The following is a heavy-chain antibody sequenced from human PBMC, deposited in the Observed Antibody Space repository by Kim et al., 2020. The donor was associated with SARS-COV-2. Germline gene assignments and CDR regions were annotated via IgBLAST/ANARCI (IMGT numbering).Heavy chain of an antibody. D-gene: IGHD6-13*01. CDR3: ARDRAVKSTAAGPYYYYYYGMDV. CDR1: GGSISSYY. Sequence: SETLSLTCTVSGGSISSYYWSWIRQPPGKGLEWIGYIYYSGSTNYNPSLKSRVTISVDTSKNQFSLKLSSVTAADTAVYYCARDRAVKSTAAGPYYYYYYGMDVWGQGTTVTVSS. CDR2: IYYSGST. J-gene: IGHJ6*02. V-gene: IGHV4-59*01.